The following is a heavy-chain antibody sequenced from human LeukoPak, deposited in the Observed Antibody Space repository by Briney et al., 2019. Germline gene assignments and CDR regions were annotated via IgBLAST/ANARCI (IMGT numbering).Heavy chain of an antibody. J-gene: IGHJ3*02. CDR3: ARAQDYDSSGYVDGFDI. CDR1: GFTFSTYG. Sequence: GGSLRLSCAASGFTFSTYGMHWVRQAPGKGLEWVAVIWYDGSRKYYADSVKGRFTISRDNSKNTLYLQMNSLRAEDTAVYYCARAQDYDSSGYVDGFDIWGQGTMVTVSS. CDR2: IWYDGSRK. V-gene: IGHV3-33*01. D-gene: IGHD3-22*01.